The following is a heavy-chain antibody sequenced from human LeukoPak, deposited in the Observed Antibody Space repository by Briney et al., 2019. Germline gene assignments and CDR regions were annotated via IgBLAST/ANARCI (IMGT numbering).Heavy chain of an antibody. CDR3: AKSEGGSGGATDFDY. Sequence: GGSLRLSCAASGFTFSSYWMSWVRQAPGKGLEWVANIKQDGSEKYYVDSVKGRFTISRDNSKNTSYLQMNSLRAEDTAVYYCAKSEGGSGGATDFDYWGQGTLVTVSS. V-gene: IGHV3-7*03. J-gene: IGHJ4*02. CDR1: GFTFSSYW. D-gene: IGHD1-26*01. CDR2: IKQDGSEK.